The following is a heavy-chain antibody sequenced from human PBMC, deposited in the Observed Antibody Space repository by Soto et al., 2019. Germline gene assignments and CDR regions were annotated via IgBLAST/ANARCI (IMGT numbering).Heavy chain of an antibody. CDR1: GGSFSGYY. J-gene: IGHJ3*02. Sequence: SETLSLTCAVYGGSFSGYYWSWIRQPPGKGLEWIGEINHSGSTNYNPSLKSRVTISVDTSKNQFSLKPSSVTAADTAVYYCARGWATMIVVAPDAFDIWGQGTMVTVSS. D-gene: IGHD3-22*01. CDR3: ARGWATMIVVAPDAFDI. V-gene: IGHV4-34*01. CDR2: INHSGST.